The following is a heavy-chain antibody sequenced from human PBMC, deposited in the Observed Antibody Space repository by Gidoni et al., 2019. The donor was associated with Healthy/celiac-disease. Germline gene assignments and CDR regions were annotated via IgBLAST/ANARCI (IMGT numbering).Heavy chain of an antibody. CDR2: IYYSGST. D-gene: IGHD2-15*01. V-gene: IGHV4-39*01. J-gene: IGHJ4*02. CDR3: ARRSNYCSGGSCYYFDY. Sequence: QLQLQESGPGLVKPSETLSLTCTVSGGSISSSSYYWGWIRQPPGKGLEWIGSIYYSGSTYYNPSLKSRVTISVDTFKNQFSLKLSSVTAADTAVYYCARRSNYCSGGSCYYFDYWGQGTLVTVSS. CDR1: GGSISSSSYY.